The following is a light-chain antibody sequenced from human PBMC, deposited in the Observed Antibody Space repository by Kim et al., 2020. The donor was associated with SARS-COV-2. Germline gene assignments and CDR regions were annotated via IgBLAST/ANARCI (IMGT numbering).Light chain of an antibody. CDR2: GNS. V-gene: IGLV1-40*01. CDR1: SSNIGAVYD. Sequence: QSVLTQPPSVSGAPGQRVTISCTGSSSNIGAVYDVSWYQQLPGTAPKLLIYGNSNRPSGVPDRFSGSKSGTSASLAITGLQAEDEADYYCQSYDSSLSVVFGGGTQLTVL. CDR3: QSYDSSLSVV. J-gene: IGLJ2*01.